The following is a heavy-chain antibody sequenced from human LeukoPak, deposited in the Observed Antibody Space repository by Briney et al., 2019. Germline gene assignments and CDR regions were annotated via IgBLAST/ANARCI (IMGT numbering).Heavy chain of an antibody. J-gene: IGHJ4*02. CDR3: AKTQRYSSRPYDY. CDR1: GFTFSSYS. V-gene: IGHV3-48*01. Sequence: GGSLRLSCAASGFTFSSYSMNWVRQAPGKGLEWVSYISSSSSTIYHADSVKGRFTISRDNAKNSLYLQMNSLRAEDTAVYYCAKTQRYSSRPYDYWGQGTLVTVSS. CDR2: ISSSSSTI. D-gene: IGHD6-19*01.